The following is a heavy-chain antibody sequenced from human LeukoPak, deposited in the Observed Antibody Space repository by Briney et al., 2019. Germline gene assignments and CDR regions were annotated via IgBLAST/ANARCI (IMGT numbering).Heavy chain of an antibody. J-gene: IGHJ3*02. CDR2: MNPNSGNT. CDR3: ARGFYYYGSGSYYDAFDI. CDR1: GYTFTSYD. D-gene: IGHD3-10*01. Sequence: ASVKVSCKASGYTFTSYDINWVRQATGQGLEWMGWMNPNSGNTGYAQKFQGRVTMTRNTSISTAYMELSSLRSEDTAVYYCARGFYYYGSGSYYDAFDIWGQGTMVTVSS. V-gene: IGHV1-8*01.